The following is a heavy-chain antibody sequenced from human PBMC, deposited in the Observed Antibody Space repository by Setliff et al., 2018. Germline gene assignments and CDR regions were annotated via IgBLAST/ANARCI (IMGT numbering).Heavy chain of an antibody. Sequence: SETLSLTCTVSGGSISNYYWSWIRQPAGKGLEWIRRIYTSGSTNYNPSLKSRVTMSVDTSKNQFSLKLSSVTAADTAVYYCARKGISALSGAFDMWGQGTMVTVSS. CDR2: IYTSGST. V-gene: IGHV4-4*07. CDR1: GGSISNYY. D-gene: IGHD1-26*01. CDR3: ARKGISALSGAFDM. J-gene: IGHJ3*02.